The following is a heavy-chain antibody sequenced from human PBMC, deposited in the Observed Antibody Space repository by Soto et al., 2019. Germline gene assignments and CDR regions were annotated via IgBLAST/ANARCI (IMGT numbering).Heavy chain of an antibody. Sequence: EVQLVESGGGLVQPGGSLRLSCSASGFTFSTYWMHWVRQAPGKGLVWVSRINTDGSTTTYADSVKGRFTISRDNAKNTLYLKMNSLRADDTAVYYCARDRDTYGLNFFDYWGQGTLVTVSS. V-gene: IGHV3-74*01. CDR3: ARDRDTYGLNFFDY. CDR2: INTDGSTT. J-gene: IGHJ4*02. CDR1: GFTFSTYW. D-gene: IGHD5-18*01.